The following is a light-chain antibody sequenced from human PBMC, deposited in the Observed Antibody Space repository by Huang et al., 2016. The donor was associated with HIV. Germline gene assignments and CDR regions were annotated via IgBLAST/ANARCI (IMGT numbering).Light chain of an antibody. CDR2: GVS. CDR1: QSVRSNC. Sequence: EIVLTQSPGTLSLSPGETATLSCRASQSVRSNCLAWYRQKPGQAPRLIMYGVSNWASGIPDRFSGSGSGTDFTLTSTRLEPEDFAMYYCQQYGSSPKTFGQGTKLEIK. CDR3: QQYGSSPKT. J-gene: IGKJ2*01. V-gene: IGKV3-20*01.